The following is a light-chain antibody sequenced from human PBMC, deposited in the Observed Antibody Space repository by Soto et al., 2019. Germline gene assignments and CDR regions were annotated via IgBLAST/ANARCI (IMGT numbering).Light chain of an antibody. Sequence: QSALTQPAAVSGSPGQSITISCTGTSSDVGNYNLVSWYQQYPGKAPKLMIYATSKRPSGVSNRFSGSKSGNTASLTISGLQAEDEVDYYCCSYTSSSTLAYVFGTGTKVTVL. V-gene: IGLV2-14*02. J-gene: IGLJ1*01. CDR2: ATS. CDR3: CSYTSSSTLAYV. CDR1: SSDVGNYNL.